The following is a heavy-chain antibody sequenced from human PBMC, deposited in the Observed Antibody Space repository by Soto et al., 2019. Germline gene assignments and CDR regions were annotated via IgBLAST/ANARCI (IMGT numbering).Heavy chain of an antibody. J-gene: IGHJ5*02. CDR2: INHSGST. CDR1: GGSFSGYY. CDR3: ARLLLWFGKGVGWFDP. V-gene: IGHV4-34*01. Sequence: QVQLQQWGAGLLKPSETLSLTCAVYGGSFSGYYWSWIRQPPGKGLEWIGEINHSGSTNYNPSLTSRVTISVDTSKNQFSLKLSSVTVADTAVYYCARLLLWFGKGVGWFDPWGQGTLVTVSS. D-gene: IGHD3-10*01.